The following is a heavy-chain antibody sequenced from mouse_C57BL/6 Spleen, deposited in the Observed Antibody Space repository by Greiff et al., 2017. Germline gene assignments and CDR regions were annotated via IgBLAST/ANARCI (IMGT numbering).Heavy chain of an antibody. V-gene: IGHV5-9*01. J-gene: IGHJ2*01. CDR2: ISGGGGNT. CDR3: ARHYYGSSRYYFDD. D-gene: IGHD1-1*01. CDR1: GFTFSSYT. Sequence: EVKLMESGGGLVKPGGSLKLSCAASGFTFSSYTMSWVRQTPEKRLEWVATISGGGGNTYYPDSVKGRFTISRDNAKNTLYLQMSSLRSEDTALYYCARHYYGSSRYYFDDWGQGTTLTVSS.